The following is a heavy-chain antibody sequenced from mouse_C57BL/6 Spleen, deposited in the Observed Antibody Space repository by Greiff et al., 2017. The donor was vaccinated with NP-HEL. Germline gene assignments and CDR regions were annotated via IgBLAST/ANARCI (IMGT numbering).Heavy chain of an antibody. CDR1: GFNIKDYY. Sequence: EVQLQQSGAELVKPGASVKLSCTASGFNIKDYYMHWVKQRTEQGLEWIGRIGPDAGDTKYAPKFQGNATITADTSANTAYLQLSSLTSDDTAVYDCARDAGFAYWGQGTRATDSA. CDR3: ARDAGFAY. CDR2: IGPDAGDT. J-gene: IGHJ3*01. V-gene: IGHV14-2*01.